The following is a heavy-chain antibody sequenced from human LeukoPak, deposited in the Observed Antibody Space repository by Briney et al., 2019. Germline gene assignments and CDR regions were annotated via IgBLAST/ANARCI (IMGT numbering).Heavy chain of an antibody. CDR1: GGSISSSSYY. Sequence: PSETLSLTCTVFGGSISSSSYYWGWIRQPPGKGLEWIGSIYYSGSTYYNPSLKSRVTISVDTSKNQFSLKLSSVTAADTAVYYCARLATSRLRGVYWGQGTLVTVSS. V-gene: IGHV4-39*01. CDR2: IYYSGST. J-gene: IGHJ4*02. CDR3: ARLATSRLRGVY. D-gene: IGHD1-26*01.